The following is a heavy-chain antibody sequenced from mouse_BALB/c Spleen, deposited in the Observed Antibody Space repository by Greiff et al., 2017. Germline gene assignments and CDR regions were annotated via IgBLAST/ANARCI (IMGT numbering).Heavy chain of an antibody. D-gene: IGHD2-1*01. CDR3: TRHGNYNYYAMDY. V-gene: IGHV1-5*01. CDR2: IYPGNSDT. J-gene: IGHJ4*01. Sequence: VQLQQSGTVLARPGASVKMSCKASGYTFTSYWMHWVKQRPGQGLEWIGAIYPGNSDTSYNQKFKGKAKLTAVTSTSTAYMELSSLTNEDSAVYYCTRHGNYNYYAMDYWGQGTSVTVSS. CDR1: GYTFTSYW.